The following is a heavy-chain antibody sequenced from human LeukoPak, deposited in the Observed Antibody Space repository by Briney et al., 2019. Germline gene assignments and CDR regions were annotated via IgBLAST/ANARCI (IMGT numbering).Heavy chain of an antibody. D-gene: IGHD5-18*01. CDR2: IIPIFGTA. Sequence: SVKVPCKASGGTFSSYAISWVRQAPGQGLEWMGGIIPIFGTANYAQKFQGRVTITADKSTSTAYMELSSLRSEDTAVYYCARGGTAMVTEYDAFDIWGQGTMVTVSS. J-gene: IGHJ3*02. CDR3: ARGGTAMVTEYDAFDI. CDR1: GGTFSSYA. V-gene: IGHV1-69*06.